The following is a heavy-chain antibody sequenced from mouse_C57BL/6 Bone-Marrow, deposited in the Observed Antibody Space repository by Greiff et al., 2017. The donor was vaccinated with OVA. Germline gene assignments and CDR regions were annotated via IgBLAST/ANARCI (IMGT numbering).Heavy chain of an antibody. D-gene: IGHD3-2*02. CDR1: GYTFTSYW. V-gene: IGHV1-69*01. CDR3: ARSLQLRPFAY. Sequence: QVQLQQPGAELVMPGASVKLSCKASGYTFTSYWMHWVKQRPGQGLEWIGEIDPSDSYTNYNQKFKGKSTLTVDKSSSTAYMQLSSLTSEDSAVYYCARSLQLRPFAYWGQGTLVTVSA. J-gene: IGHJ3*01. CDR2: IDPSDSYT.